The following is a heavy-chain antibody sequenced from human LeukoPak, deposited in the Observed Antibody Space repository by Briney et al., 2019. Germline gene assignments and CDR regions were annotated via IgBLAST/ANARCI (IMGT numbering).Heavy chain of an antibody. D-gene: IGHD1-26*01. CDR3: ARVLSTGSWGLWWFDP. J-gene: IGHJ5*02. CDR1: GYSIRSGDY. Sequence: SETLSLTCTVSGYSIRSGDYWGWIRQPPGKGLEWIGNIYHSGSTYYNPSLKSRVIISVDTSKNHFSLKLSSVTAADTAVYYCARVLSTGSWGLWWFDPWGQGTLVTVSS. V-gene: IGHV4-38-2*02. CDR2: IYHSGST.